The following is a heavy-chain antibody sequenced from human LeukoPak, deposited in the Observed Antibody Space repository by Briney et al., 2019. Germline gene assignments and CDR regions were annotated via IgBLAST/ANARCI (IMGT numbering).Heavy chain of an antibody. CDR2: IHSSGIT. Sequence: SETLSLTCSVSGGSISDYYWTWIRQPAGKGLEWIGRIHSSGITKYNPSLMSWLTMSVDTSNKQFSLKLTSVTAADTAVYYCARDAPPYFYYMDVWGKGTTVTVSS. V-gene: IGHV4-4*07. J-gene: IGHJ6*03. CDR1: GGSISDYY. CDR3: ARDAPPYFYYMDV.